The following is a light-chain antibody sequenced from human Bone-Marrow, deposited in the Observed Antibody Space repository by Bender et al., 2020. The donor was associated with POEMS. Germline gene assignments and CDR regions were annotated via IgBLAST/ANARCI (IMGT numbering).Light chain of an antibody. Sequence: SYELTQSPSVSVSPGQTARITCSGDALTKQYVYWYQQKPGQAPVMVIYKDRERPSGITERFSGSSSGRIVTLTISGVQAEEEADYYCQSADDSPSYVVFGGGTKLTVL. CDR1: ALTKQY. V-gene: IGLV3-25*02. CDR3: QSADDSPSYVV. J-gene: IGLJ2*01. CDR2: KDR.